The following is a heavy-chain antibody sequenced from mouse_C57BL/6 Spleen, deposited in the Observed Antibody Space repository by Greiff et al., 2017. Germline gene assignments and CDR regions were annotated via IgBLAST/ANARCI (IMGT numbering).Heavy chain of an antibody. Sequence: VQLQQSGAELVRPGASVTLSCKASGYTFTDYEMHWVKQTPVHGLEWIGAIDPETGGTAYNQKFKGKAILTADKSSSTADMELRSLTSEDSAVYYCTRDWAAWFAYWGQGTLVTVSA. CDR1: GYTFTDYE. CDR2: IDPETGGT. J-gene: IGHJ3*01. D-gene: IGHD4-1*01. CDR3: TRDWAAWFAY. V-gene: IGHV1-15*01.